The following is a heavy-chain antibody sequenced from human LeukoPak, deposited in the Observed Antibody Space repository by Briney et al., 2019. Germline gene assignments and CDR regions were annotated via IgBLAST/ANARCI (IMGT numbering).Heavy chain of an antibody. V-gene: IGHV4-61*01. Sequence: SETLSLTCTVPGGSVSSGSYYWSWIRQPPGKGLEWIGYIYYSGSTNYNPSLKSRVTISVDTSKNQFSLKLSSVTAADTAVYYCARAMDSGWYRKTYYFDYWGQGTLVTVPS. CDR2: IYYSGST. D-gene: IGHD6-19*01. J-gene: IGHJ4*02. CDR1: GGSVSSGSYY. CDR3: ARAMDSGWYRKTYYFDY.